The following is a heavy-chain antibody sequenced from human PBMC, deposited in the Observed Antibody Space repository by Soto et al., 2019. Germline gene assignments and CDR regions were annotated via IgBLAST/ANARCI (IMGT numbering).Heavy chain of an antibody. CDR3: XGRLTTAASLDY. Sequence: VQLVESGGGLIQPGGSLRLSCAASGLSVSNNHMTWVRQAPGKGLEWVSLIHGGGSAYYADSVKGRFTISRDNSKNTLYLQMDSLRXXXXXXXXXXGRLTTAASLDYWGQGTLVTVSS. D-gene: IGHD3-16*01. CDR1: GLSVSNNH. V-gene: IGHV3-53*01. J-gene: IGHJ4*02. CDR2: IHGGGSA.